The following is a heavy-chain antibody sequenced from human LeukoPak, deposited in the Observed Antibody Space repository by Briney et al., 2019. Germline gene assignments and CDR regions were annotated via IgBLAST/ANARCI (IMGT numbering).Heavy chain of an antibody. CDR2: ISRSGSTI. CDR3: ASGYDLPY. CDR1: TFTFSSYE. D-gene: IGHD5-12*01. J-gene: IGHJ4*02. V-gene: IGHV3-48*03. Sequence: TGGSLRLSCAASTFTFSSYEMNWVRQAPGKGLEWISYISRSGSTIYYADSVKDRFTISRDNAKNSLYLQMNSLRAEDTAVYYCASGYDLPYWGQGTLVTVSS.